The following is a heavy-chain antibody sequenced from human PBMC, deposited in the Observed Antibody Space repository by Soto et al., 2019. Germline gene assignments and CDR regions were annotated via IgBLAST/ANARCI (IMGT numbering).Heavy chain of an antibody. J-gene: IGHJ4*02. V-gene: IGHV3-23*01. CDR2: ISGSGGST. CDR3: ARQYMVRGVMFDY. Sequence: GGSLRLSCAASGFTFSSYAMSWVRQAPGKGLEWVSAISGSGGSTYYADSVKGRFTISRDNSKNTLYLQMNSLRAEDTAVYYCARQYMVRGVMFDYWGQGTLVTVSS. CDR1: GFTFSSYA. D-gene: IGHD3-10*01.